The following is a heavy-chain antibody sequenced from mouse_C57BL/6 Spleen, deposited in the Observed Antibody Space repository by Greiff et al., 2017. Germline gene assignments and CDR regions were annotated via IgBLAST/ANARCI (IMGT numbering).Heavy chain of an antibody. Sequence: QVQLQQSGAELVRPGASVTLSCKASGYTFTDYEMHWVKQTPVHGLEWIGAIDPETGGTAYNQKFKGKAILTADKSSSTAHMELRSLTSEDSAVYYCTRLRAVVATPGYFDVWGTGTTVTVSS. CDR1: GYTFTDYE. V-gene: IGHV1-15*01. J-gene: IGHJ1*03. D-gene: IGHD1-1*01. CDR2: IDPETGGT. CDR3: TRLRAVVATPGYFDV.